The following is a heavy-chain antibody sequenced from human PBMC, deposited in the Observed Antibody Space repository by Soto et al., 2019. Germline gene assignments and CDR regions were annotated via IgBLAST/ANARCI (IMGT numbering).Heavy chain of an antibody. V-gene: IGHV3-23*01. J-gene: IGHJ4*02. Sequence: EVQLLESGGGLVQPGGSLSVSCAASGFTFSSYAMSWVRQAPGKGLEWVSTTTGSGGSTYYADSVKGRFTISRDNSKNTLYLQMNSLRAEDTAVYYCAKVGYCSAGSCYYNLYYFDYWGQGTLVTVSS. CDR3: AKVGYCSAGSCYYNLYYFDY. CDR1: GFTFSSYA. CDR2: TTGSGGST. D-gene: IGHD2-15*01.